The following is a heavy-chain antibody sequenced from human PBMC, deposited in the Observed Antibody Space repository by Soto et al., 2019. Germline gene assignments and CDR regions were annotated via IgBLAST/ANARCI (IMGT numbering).Heavy chain of an antibody. CDR1: GFTFSSYA. D-gene: IGHD3-3*01. CDR2: ISGSGGST. V-gene: IGHV3-23*01. J-gene: IGHJ4*02. CDR3: AKGHDFWSGYSDFDY. Sequence: GSLRLSCAASGFTFSSYAMSWVRQAPGKGLEWVSAISGSGGSTYYADSVKGRFTISRDNSKNTLYLQMNSLRADDTAVYYCAKGHDFWSGYSDFDYWGQGTLVTVSS.